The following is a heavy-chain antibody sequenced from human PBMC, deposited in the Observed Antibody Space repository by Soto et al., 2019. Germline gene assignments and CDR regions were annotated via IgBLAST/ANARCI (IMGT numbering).Heavy chain of an antibody. CDR3: AREKTYYDFWSGLQSSYYYYYYMDV. Sequence: ASVKVSCKASGYTFTSYAMHWVRQAPGQRLEWMGWINAGNGNTKYSQKFQGGVTITRDTSASTAYMELSSLRSEDTAVYYCAREKTYYDFWSGLQSSYYYYYYMDVWGKGTTVTVSS. D-gene: IGHD3-3*01. CDR1: GYTFTSYA. J-gene: IGHJ6*03. V-gene: IGHV1-3*01. CDR2: INAGNGNT.